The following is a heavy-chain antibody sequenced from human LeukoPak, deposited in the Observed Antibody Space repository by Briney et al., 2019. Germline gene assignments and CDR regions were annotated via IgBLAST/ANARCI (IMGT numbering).Heavy chain of an antibody. Sequence: ASVKVSCKASGYTFTSYYMHWVRQAPGQGLEWMGIINPSGGSTSYAQKFQGRVTMTRDMSTSTVYMELSSLGSEDTAVYYCARGYYDSSGRHYFDYWGQGTLVTVSS. CDR3: ARGYYDSSGRHYFDY. D-gene: IGHD3-22*01. V-gene: IGHV1-46*01. CDR2: INPSGGST. J-gene: IGHJ4*02. CDR1: GYTFTSYY.